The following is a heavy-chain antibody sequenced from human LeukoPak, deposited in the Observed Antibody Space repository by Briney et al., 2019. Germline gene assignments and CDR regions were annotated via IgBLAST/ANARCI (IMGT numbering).Heavy chain of an antibody. V-gene: IGHV4-59*01. CDR3: ARDCYRSGYGISSY. CDR2: IHYSGST. Sequence: SETLSLTFTVSGFSKSTYYWSSKLQSPGKGLEWLAYIHYSGSTNINPSLKGRLAISIDTSKNQFSQKVNSVSAADKDVYYCARDCYRSGYGISSYWGQGTLVTVSS. J-gene: IGHJ4*02. D-gene: IGHD3-10*01. CDR1: GFSKSTYY.